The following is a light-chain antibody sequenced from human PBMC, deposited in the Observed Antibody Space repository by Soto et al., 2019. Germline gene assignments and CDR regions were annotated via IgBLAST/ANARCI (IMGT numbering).Light chain of an antibody. CDR1: QSISRW. Sequence: DVQITQSTSTLSTCLRDIVTITCRASQSISRWLAWYQQKPGKAPKLLIYETSSLEDGVPSRFTGSGSGTEFSLTITSLQTEDFASYYCQQYKDYWTFGQGTKVDIK. V-gene: IGKV1-5*03. J-gene: IGKJ1*01. CDR2: ETS. CDR3: QQYKDYWT.